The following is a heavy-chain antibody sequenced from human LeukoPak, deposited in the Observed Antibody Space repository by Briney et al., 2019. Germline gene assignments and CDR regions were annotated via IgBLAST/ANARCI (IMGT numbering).Heavy chain of an antibody. J-gene: IGHJ6*02. D-gene: IGHD6-13*01. CDR2: ISGSGGST. CDR3: ARDQEAGYYYYYGMDV. Sequence: GGSLRLSCAASGFTFSSYAMSWVRQAPGKGLEWVSAISGSGGSTYYADSVKGRFTISRDNSKNTLYLQMNSLRAEDTAVYYCARDQEAGYYYYYGMDVWGQGTTVTVSS. CDR1: GFTFSSYA. V-gene: IGHV3-23*01.